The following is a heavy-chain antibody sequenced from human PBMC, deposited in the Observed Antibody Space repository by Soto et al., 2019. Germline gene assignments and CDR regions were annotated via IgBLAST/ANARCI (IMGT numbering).Heavy chain of an antibody. CDR1: GYTFTSYG. J-gene: IGHJ5*02. CDR3: AGDEGDKWYDGGWVDP. D-gene: IGHD1-1*01. Sequence: QVQLVQSGAEVKKPGASVKVSCKSSGYTFTSYGISWVRQAPGQGLEWMGWISGYNGNTNYAQKLQGRVTMTTDTATSTAYMELRRLRSDDTAVYYGAGDEGDKWYDGGWVDPWGQGALVTVGS. CDR2: ISGYNGNT. V-gene: IGHV1-18*01.